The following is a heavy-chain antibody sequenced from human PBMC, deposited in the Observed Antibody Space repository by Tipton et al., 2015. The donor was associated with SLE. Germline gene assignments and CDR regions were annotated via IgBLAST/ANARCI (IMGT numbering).Heavy chain of an antibody. CDR2: ISVNDYST. V-gene: IGHV3-23*01. D-gene: IGHD2-15*01. CDR3: AKEEDESFDY. J-gene: IGHJ4*02. CDR1: GFTFSSYA. Sequence: SLRLSCAASGFTFSSYAMSWVRQAPGKGLEWVSTISVNDYSTYYAASVKGRFTSSRDDSRDTMSLQMNSLRADDTAVYFCAKEEDESFDYWGQGTPVTVSS.